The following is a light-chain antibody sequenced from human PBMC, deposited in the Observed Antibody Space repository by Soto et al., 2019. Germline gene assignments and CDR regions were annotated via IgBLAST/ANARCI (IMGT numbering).Light chain of an antibody. CDR3: SSYTSSSTSV. Sequence: QSALTQPASVSGSPGQSITISCTGTSSDVGGYNYVSWYQQHPGKAPKLMIYDVSNRPSGVSNRFSGSKSGNTASLTISGLQAEDGADYYCSSYTSSSTSVFGTGTKLT. CDR2: DVS. CDR1: SSDVGGYNY. J-gene: IGLJ1*01. V-gene: IGLV2-14*01.